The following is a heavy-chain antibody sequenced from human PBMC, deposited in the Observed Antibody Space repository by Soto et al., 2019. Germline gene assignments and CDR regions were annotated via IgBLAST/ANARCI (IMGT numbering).Heavy chain of an antibody. CDR1: GFTFNNYD. J-gene: IGHJ4*02. V-gene: IGHV3-23*01. CDR3: AXXXXXXXXXXXXPDY. Sequence: EVQLLESGGGLVQPGGSLRLSCAASGFTFNNYDMNWVRQAPGKGLEWVSAISDSGGNTYYADSVKGRFTISRDNSRNTVYLQMNSLRAEDTALYYCAXXXXXXXXXXXXPDYWGQGTLVTVSS. CDR2: ISDSGGNT.